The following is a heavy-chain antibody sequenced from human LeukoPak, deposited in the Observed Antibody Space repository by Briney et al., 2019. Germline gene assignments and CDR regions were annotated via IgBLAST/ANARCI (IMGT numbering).Heavy chain of an antibody. Sequence: KDGESLKISCKCSGYSFTTHWIGWVRQMPGKGLQWMGIINPGDSDTRYSPSFQVQVTISADKSISTAYLQCSSLKASDTAMYYCARQEAAGLFYFDHWDQGTLVTVSS. D-gene: IGHD6-13*01. V-gene: IGHV5-51*01. CDR2: INPGDSDT. CDR1: GYSFTTHW. CDR3: ARQEAAGLFYFDH. J-gene: IGHJ4*02.